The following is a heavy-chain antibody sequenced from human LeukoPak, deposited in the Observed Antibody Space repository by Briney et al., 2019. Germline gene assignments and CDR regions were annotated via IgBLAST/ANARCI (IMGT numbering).Heavy chain of an antibody. CDR1: GFRFTTYW. CDR3: ARRTAGSYDL. V-gene: IGHV5-51*01. J-gene: IGHJ5*02. CDR2: IYPGDSDT. Sequence: GESLKISCKGSGFRFTTYWIAWVRQMPGKGLEWMGIIYPGDSDTTYSPSFQGQVTISADKSISTAYLRWSSLQASDTAMYYCARRTAGSYDLWGQGTLVTVSS. D-gene: IGHD2-21*02.